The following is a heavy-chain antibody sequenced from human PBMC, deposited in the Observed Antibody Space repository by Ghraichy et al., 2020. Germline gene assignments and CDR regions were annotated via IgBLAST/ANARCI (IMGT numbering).Heavy chain of an antibody. CDR3: AAPLGGRNRGAFDI. CDR2: INPNSGGT. CDR1: GYTFTGYY. Sequence: ASVKVSCKASGYTFTGYYMHWVRQAPGQGLEWMGWINPNSGGTNYAQKFQGRVTMTRDTSISTAYMELSRLRSDDTAVYYGAAPLGGRNRGAFDIWGQGTMVTVSS. V-gene: IGHV1-2*02. D-gene: IGHD1-14*01. J-gene: IGHJ3*02.